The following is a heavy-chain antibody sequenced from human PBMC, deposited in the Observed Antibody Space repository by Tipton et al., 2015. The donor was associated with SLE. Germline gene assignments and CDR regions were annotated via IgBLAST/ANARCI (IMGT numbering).Heavy chain of an antibody. V-gene: IGHV3-33*01. J-gene: IGHJ4*02. D-gene: IGHD2-21*02. CDR2: IWYDGSNK. CDR3: ARRRYCGGDCYSLFDY. CDR1: GFTFSSYG. Sequence: SLRLSCAASGFTFSSYGMHWVRQAPGKGLEWVAVIWYDGSNKYYADSVKGRFTISRDNSKNTLYLQMNSLRAEDTAVYYCARRRYCGGDCYSLFDYWGQGTLVTVSS.